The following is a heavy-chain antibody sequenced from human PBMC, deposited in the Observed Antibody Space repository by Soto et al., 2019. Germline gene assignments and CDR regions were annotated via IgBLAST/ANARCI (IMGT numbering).Heavy chain of an antibody. CDR3: ARHGGTYSSSWHFDY. V-gene: IGHV4-39*01. J-gene: IGHJ4*02. CDR2: IYYSGST. CDR1: GGSISSSSYY. Sequence: QLQLQESGPGLVKPSETLSLTCTVSGGSISSSSYYWGWIRQPPGKGLEWIGSIYYSGSTYYNPSLKSRVTISVDTSRNRFSLKLSSVTAADTAVYYCARHGGTYSSSWHFDYWGQGTLVTVSS. D-gene: IGHD6-13*01.